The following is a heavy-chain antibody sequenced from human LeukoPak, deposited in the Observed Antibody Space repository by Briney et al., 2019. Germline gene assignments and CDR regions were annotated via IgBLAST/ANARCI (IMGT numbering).Heavy chain of an antibody. J-gene: IGHJ4*02. CDR2: INYSGGAT. Sequence: GGSLRLSCAASGFTFSSYAVSWVRQAPGKGLEWVSSINYSGGATYYADSVKGRFTMSRDNSKNTLYLQMNSLRAEDTAVYYCAKDVGPSNFDYWGQGTLVTVSS. CDR3: AKDVGPSNFDY. V-gene: IGHV3-23*01. D-gene: IGHD1-26*01. CDR1: GFTFSSYA.